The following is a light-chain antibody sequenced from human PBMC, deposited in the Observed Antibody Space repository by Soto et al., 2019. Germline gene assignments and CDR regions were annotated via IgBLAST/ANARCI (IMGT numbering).Light chain of an antibody. Sequence: ELVLTQSPATPSLSPGERATLSCRASQSIGSYLGWYQQKPGQAPRLLIYSTSNRATGIPARFSGSGSGTDFTLTISSLETEDFALYYCQQRSSWPFTFGPGTRVDVK. V-gene: IGKV3-11*01. J-gene: IGKJ3*01. CDR1: QSIGSY. CDR3: QQRSSWPFT. CDR2: STS.